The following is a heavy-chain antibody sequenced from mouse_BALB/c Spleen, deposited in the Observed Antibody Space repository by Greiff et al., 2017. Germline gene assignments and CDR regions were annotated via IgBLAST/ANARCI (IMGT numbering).Heavy chain of an antibody. CDR2: ISNLAYSI. Sequence: EVNVVESGGGLVQPGGSRKLSCAASGFTFSDYGMAWVRQAPGKGPEWVAFISNLAYSIYYADTVTGRFTISRENAKNTLYLEMSSLRSEDTAMYYCARDKKWGYYYAMDYWGQGTSVTVSS. CDR3: ARDKKWGYYYAMDY. J-gene: IGHJ4*01. D-gene: IGHD1-3*01. CDR1: GFTFSDYG. V-gene: IGHV5-15*02.